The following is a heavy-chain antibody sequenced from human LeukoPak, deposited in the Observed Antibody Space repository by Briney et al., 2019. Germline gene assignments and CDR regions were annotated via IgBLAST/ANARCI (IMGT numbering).Heavy chain of an antibody. V-gene: IGHV1-24*01. Sequence: ASVKVSCKVSGYTLTELSMHWVRQAPGKGLEWMGGFDPEDGETIYAQKFQGRVTMTRDTSTSTVYMELSSLRSEDTAVYYCARYSSISAADVWGKGTTVTVSS. D-gene: IGHD6-13*01. CDR3: ARYSSISAADV. CDR1: GYTLTELS. J-gene: IGHJ6*04. CDR2: FDPEDGET.